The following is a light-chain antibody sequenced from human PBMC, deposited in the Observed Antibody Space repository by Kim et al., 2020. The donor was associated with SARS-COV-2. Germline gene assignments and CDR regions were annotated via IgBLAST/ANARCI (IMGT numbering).Light chain of an antibody. V-gene: IGKV3-15*01. Sequence: PGERATLPCRTSQTISRDLAWYQQKPGQAPRLLISGVSTRATGIPATFTGSGSGTEFTLTISSLQSEDFAVYYCQQYNDWPLTFGGGTKVDIK. CDR2: GVS. CDR1: QTISRD. CDR3: QQYNDWPLT. J-gene: IGKJ4*01.